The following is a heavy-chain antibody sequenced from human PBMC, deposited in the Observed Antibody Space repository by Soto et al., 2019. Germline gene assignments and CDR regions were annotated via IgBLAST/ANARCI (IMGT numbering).Heavy chain of an antibody. J-gene: IGHJ4*02. CDR2: ISGSGGST. D-gene: IGHD6-6*01. V-gene: IGHV3-23*01. Sequence: GGSLRLSFAASGFTFSSYAMSWVRQAPGKGLEWVSAISGSGGSTYYADSVKGRFTISSDNSKNTLYLQMSSLGAEDTAVYYCAKVYLEYSSSPFDYWGQGTLVTVSS. CDR3: AKVYLEYSSSPFDY. CDR1: GFTFSSYA.